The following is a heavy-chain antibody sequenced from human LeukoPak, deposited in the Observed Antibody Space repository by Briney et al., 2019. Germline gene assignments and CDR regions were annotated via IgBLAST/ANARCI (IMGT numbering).Heavy chain of an antibody. D-gene: IGHD2-2*01. CDR3: ARDRQTSCTSATCSFDHFDY. Sequence: PGGSLRLSCAASGFTFSTYNMNWVRQAPGKGLEWVSSISGSSTYIYYAESAKGRFTISRDNAKNSLYLQMNNLGTEDTAVYYCARDRQTSCTSATCSFDHFDYWGQGTLVTVSS. J-gene: IGHJ4*02. V-gene: IGHV3-21*01. CDR2: ISGSSTYI. CDR1: GFTFSTYN.